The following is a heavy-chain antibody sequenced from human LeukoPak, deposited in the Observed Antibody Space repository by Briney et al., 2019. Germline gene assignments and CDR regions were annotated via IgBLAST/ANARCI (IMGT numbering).Heavy chain of an antibody. CDR1: GFTFRTYS. D-gene: IGHD3-22*01. V-gene: IGHV3-21*01. J-gene: IGHJ6*02. CDR2: ISGSSSFI. Sequence: GGSLRLSCAASGFTFRTYSMNWVRQAPGKGLEWVSCISGSSSFIYYSDSVKGRFTISRDNAKNSVYLQMNSLRAEDTAVYYCASYYYDSSGSYWYYGMDVWGQGTTVTVSS. CDR3: ASYYYDSSGSYWYYGMDV.